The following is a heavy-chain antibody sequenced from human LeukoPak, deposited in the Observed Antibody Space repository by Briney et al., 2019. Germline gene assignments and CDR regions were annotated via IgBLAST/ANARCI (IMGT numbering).Heavy chain of an antibody. CDR3: ARVGEYCSSSTCLDY. V-gene: IGHV1-18*01. D-gene: IGHD2-2*01. CDR1: GYTFTKYG. J-gene: IGHJ4*02. CDR2: ISAYSGHT. Sequence: ASVKVSCKASGYTFTKYGISWVRQAPGKGVEWVGWISAYSGHTDYAQKFQGRLTMTTDTSSTAYMELRSLRSDDTAVYFCARVGEYCSSSTCLDYWGQGALVTASS.